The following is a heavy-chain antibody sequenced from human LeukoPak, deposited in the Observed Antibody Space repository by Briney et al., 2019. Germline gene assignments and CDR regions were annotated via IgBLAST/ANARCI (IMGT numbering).Heavy chain of an antibody. D-gene: IGHD3-3*01. CDR2: IDNDGRGT. J-gene: IGHJ3*01. V-gene: IGHV3-74*01. CDR1: GFIFISYG. CDR3: ARGGVHHAFDV. Sequence: PGGSLRLSCAASGFIFISYGFYWVRQVPGKGLEYVSRIDNDGRGTTYAGSVKGRYTISRDNTKNTVYLQMNSLRPEDTAMYYCARGGVHHAFDVWGQGTMVTVSS.